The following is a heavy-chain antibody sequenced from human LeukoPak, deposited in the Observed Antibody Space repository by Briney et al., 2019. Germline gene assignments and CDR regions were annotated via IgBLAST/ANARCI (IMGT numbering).Heavy chain of an antibody. D-gene: IGHD6-6*01. CDR1: GFTFSSYS. CDR2: IGSSSSYI. Sequence: PGGSLRLSCAASGFTFSSYSMNWVRQAPGKGLEWVSSIGSSSSYIYYADSVKGRFTISRDNAKNSLYLQMNSLRAEDTAVYYCARGQALFDYWGQGTLVTVSS. V-gene: IGHV3-21*01. CDR3: ARGQALFDY. J-gene: IGHJ4*02.